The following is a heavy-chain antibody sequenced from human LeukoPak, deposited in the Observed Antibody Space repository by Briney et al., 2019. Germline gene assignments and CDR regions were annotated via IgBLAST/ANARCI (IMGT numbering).Heavy chain of an antibody. CDR3: ARPLSLTIFGVASDAFDI. CDR1: GYTFTSYG. Sequence: GASVKVSCKASGYTFTSYGISWVRQAPGQGLEWMGWISAYNGNTNYAQKLQGRVTMTTDTSTSTAYMELRSLRSDDTAVYYCARPLSLTIFGVASDAFDIWGQGTMVTVSS. V-gene: IGHV1-18*01. J-gene: IGHJ3*02. CDR2: ISAYNGNT. D-gene: IGHD3-3*01.